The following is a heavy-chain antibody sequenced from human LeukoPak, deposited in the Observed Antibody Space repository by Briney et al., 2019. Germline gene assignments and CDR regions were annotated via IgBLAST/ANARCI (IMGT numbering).Heavy chain of an antibody. D-gene: IGHD3-10*01. CDR2: IYYSGST. CDR1: GGSISSGDYY. Sequence: SETLSLTCTVSGGSISSGDYYWSWIRQPPGKGLEWIGYIYYSGSTYYNPSLKSRVTISVDTSKNQFSLKLSSVTAADTAVYYCARENYGSGSYYDKGGLDYWGQGTLVTVSS. CDR3: ARENYGSGSYYDKGGLDY. V-gene: IGHV4-30-4*01. J-gene: IGHJ4*02.